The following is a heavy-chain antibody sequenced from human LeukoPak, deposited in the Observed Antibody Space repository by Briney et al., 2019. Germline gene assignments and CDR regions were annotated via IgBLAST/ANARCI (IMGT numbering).Heavy chain of an antibody. CDR3: ARDGAYGYNLRWFDP. D-gene: IGHD5-24*01. CDR2: IFHSGNT. Sequence: PSETLSLTCAVSGDSISSRTWWTWVRQSAGKGLEWIGEIFHSGNTNYNPSLKSRVTISVDKSKNQFSLKLSSVTAADTAVYYCARDGAYGYNLRWFDPWGQGTLVTASS. J-gene: IGHJ5*02. CDR1: GDSISSRTW. V-gene: IGHV4-4*02.